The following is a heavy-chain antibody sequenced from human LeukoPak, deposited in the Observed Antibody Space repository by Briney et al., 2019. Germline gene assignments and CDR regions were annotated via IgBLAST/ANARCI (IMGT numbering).Heavy chain of an antibody. CDR1: GFTFSTYE. V-gene: IGHV3-48*03. J-gene: IGHJ4*02. CDR3: ARRATTERGHSYGLDH. CDR2: ISTSGSSI. Sequence: GGSLRLSCAASGFTFSTYEINWVRQAPGKGLEWLSHISTSGSSIHYADSVKGRFTISRDNAKNSLHLHMTSLRAEDTAVYYCARRATTERGHSYGLDHWGQGTLVTVSS. D-gene: IGHD5-18*01.